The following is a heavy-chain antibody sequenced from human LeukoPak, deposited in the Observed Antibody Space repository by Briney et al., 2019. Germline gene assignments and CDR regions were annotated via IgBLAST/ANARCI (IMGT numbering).Heavy chain of an antibody. CDR1: GFTSSNYA. CDR3: ALNGREVPSGAFDI. Sequence: GGSLRLSCAASGFTSSNYAMSWVRQAPGKGLEWVSAISGSGGSTYYADSVKGRFTISRDNSKNTLYLQMNSLRAEDTAVYYCALNGREVPSGAFDIWGQGTMVTVSS. V-gene: IGHV3-23*01. D-gene: IGHD3-16*02. CDR2: ISGSGGST. J-gene: IGHJ3*02.